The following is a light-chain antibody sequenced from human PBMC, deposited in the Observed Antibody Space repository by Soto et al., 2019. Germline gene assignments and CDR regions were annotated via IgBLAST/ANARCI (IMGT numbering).Light chain of an antibody. J-gene: IGKJ1*01. V-gene: IGKV1-6*01. CDR2: AAS. CDR3: LHDYTYPRT. CDR1: QDIRND. Sequence: AIQMTQSPSSLSASVGDRVTITCRASQDIRNDLGWYQQKPGEAPQLLIYAASHLLSGVPSRFSGSGSGTDFTLTFSSLQPEDFATYYCLHDYTYPRTFGQGTKVDIK.